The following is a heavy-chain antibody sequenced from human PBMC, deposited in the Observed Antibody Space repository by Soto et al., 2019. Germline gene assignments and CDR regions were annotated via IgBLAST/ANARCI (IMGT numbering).Heavy chain of an antibody. D-gene: IGHD7-27*01. Sequence: VASVKVSCKASGYTFGSYAMHWVRQAPGQRLEWMGWINAGYGNTKSSQKFQDRVTISRDTSASTAYMELTSLRSEDTAVYYCARDTGDGTFDFWGQGTLVTVSS. V-gene: IGHV1-3*01. J-gene: IGHJ4*02. CDR3: ARDTGDGTFDF. CDR1: GYTFGSYA. CDR2: INAGYGNT.